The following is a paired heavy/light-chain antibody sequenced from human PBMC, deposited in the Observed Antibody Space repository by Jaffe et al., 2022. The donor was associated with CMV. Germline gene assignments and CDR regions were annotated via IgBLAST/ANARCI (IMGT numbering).Light chain of an antibody. CDR1: QSVRSN. CDR3: QQSRDWPIT. J-gene: IGKJ5*01. CDR2: DTS. Sequence: EIVLTQSPATLSLSPGERATLSCRASQSVRSNLAWYQQKPGQAPRLLTYDTSNRATGIPARFSGSGFGTDFTLTISNLEPEDFAVYYCQQSRDWPITFGQGTRLEIK. V-gene: IGKV3-11*01.
Heavy chain of an antibody. CDR3: VKDIKPWGTSVLESCFDS. Sequence: EVQLVESGGGLVEPGRSLRLSCAASGFTFSDYAMHWVRLAPGKGLEWVSGLRWDSGSFAYADTVQGRFTISRDNAKNSLYLQMNSLKTEDTAFYYCVKDIKPWGTSVLESCFDSWGRGTLVTVSS. CDR2: LRWDSGSF. V-gene: IGHV3-9*01. J-gene: IGHJ5*01. CDR1: GFTFSDYA. D-gene: IGHD3-16*01.